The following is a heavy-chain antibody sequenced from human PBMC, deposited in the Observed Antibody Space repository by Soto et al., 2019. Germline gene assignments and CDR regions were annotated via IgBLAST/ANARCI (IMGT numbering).Heavy chain of an antibody. CDR3: ASAYDFWTLDY. D-gene: IGHD3-3*01. CDR2: IYYSGST. CDR1: GGSISSYY. J-gene: IGHJ4*02. V-gene: IGHV4-59*01. Sequence: ETLSLTCTVSGGSISSYYWSWIRQPPGKGLEWIGYIYYSGSTNYNPSLKSRVTISVDTSKNQFSLKLSSVTAADTAVYYCASAYDFWTLDYWGQGTLVTVSS.